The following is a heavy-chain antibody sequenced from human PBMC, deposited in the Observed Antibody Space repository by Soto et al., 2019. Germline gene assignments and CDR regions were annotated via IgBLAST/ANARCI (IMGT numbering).Heavy chain of an antibody. CDR1: GFTFSSYG. Sequence: QVQLVESGGGVVQPGRSLRLSCAASGFTFSSYGMHWVRQAPGKGLEWVAVISYDGSNKYYADSVKGRFTISRDKSKNTLYLQMHSLRAEDTAVYYCAKDRISTGYYYGMDVWGQGTTVTVSS. CDR3: AKDRISTGYYYGMDV. CDR2: ISYDGSNK. J-gene: IGHJ6*02. D-gene: IGHD3-3*02. V-gene: IGHV3-30*18.